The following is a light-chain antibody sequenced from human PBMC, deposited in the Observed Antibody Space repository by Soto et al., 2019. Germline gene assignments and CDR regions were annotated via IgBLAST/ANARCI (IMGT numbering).Light chain of an antibody. CDR1: SSDVGGYDY. CDR3: SSYTSSSTWV. V-gene: IGLV2-14*01. J-gene: IGLJ3*02. CDR2: EVS. Sequence: QSALTQPPSASGSPGQSVTISCTGTSSDVGGYDYVSWYQQHPGKAPKVIIYEVSDRPSGVSNRFSGSKSGKTASLTISGLQAEDEADYYCSSYTSSSTWVFGGGTKLTVL.